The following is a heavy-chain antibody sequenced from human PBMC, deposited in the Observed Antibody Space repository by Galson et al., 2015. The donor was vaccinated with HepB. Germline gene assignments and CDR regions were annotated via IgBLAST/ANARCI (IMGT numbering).Heavy chain of an antibody. CDR2: INHSGST. CDR1: GGSFSGYY. CDR3: ARLGFRNYDILTGYYSPPGVSYGMDV. V-gene: IGHV4-34*01. Sequence: LSLTCAVYGGSFSGYYWSWIRQPPGKGLEWIGEINHSGSTNYNPSLKSRVTISVDTSKNQFSLKLSSVTAADTAVYYCARLGFRNYDILTGYYSPPGVSYGMDVWGQGTTVTVSS. D-gene: IGHD3-9*01. J-gene: IGHJ6*02.